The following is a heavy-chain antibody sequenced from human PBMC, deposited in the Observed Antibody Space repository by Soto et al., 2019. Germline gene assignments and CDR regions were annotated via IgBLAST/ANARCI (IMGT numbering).Heavy chain of an antibody. Sequence: ASLRLSCAASGFTFSSYAMSWVRQAPGKGLEWVSSIGGSGGNTYYADSVKGRFTISRDNSKNTLFLQMNRLRAEDTAEYYCARVVRYFDTPYGMDVWGHGTTVTVSS. J-gene: IGHJ6*02. CDR1: GFTFSSYA. D-gene: IGHD3-9*01. V-gene: IGHV3-23*01. CDR2: IGGSGGNT. CDR3: ARVVRYFDTPYGMDV.